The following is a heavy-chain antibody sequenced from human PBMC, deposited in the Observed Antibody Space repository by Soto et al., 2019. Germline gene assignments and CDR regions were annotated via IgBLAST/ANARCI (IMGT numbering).Heavy chain of an antibody. CDR3: ARGGYSSTWSNLLDRSGLDV. J-gene: IGHJ6*02. CDR1: GGTFSSYA. D-gene: IGHD6-13*01. V-gene: IGHV1-69*06. Sequence: QVQLVQSGAEAKKPGSSVKVSCKTSGGTFSSYAISWVRQAPGQGLEWMGGIVPLFRTTNYAQEFQGRVTITADTSTYTVYMELRGLRSGDTAVYYCARGGYSSTWSNLLDRSGLDVWGQGTTVTVSS. CDR2: IVPLFRTT.